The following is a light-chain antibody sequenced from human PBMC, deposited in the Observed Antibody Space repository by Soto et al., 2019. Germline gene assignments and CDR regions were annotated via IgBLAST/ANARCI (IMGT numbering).Light chain of an antibody. V-gene: IGKV1-5*03. CDR3: QQYDTYVWT. Sequence: DIQMTQSPSTLSASVGDRVTITCRASQSISSWLAWYQKKPGKPPKFLIYNASNLESGVPSRFSGSGSGTEFTLTITSLQPDDSATYYCQQYDTYVWTFGQGTKVDIK. CDR2: NAS. CDR1: QSISSW. J-gene: IGKJ1*01.